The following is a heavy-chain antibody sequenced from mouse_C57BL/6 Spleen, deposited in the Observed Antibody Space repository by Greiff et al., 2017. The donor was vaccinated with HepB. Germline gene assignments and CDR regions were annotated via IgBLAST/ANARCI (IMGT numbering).Heavy chain of an antibody. CDR2: IDPEDGDN. CDR3: TTGRRNMDY. CDR1: GFTIKDYY. J-gene: IGHJ4*01. Sequence: EVQGVESGAELVRPGASVKLSCTASGFTIKDYYMHWVKQRPEQGLEWIGRIDPEDGDNEYAPKFQGKATMTADTTSNTAYRQLSSLTSEETAVYYCTTGRRNMDYWGQGTSVTVSS. V-gene: IGHV14-1*01.